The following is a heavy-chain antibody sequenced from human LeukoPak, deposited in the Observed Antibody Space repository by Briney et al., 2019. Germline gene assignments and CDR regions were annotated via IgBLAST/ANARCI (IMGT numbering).Heavy chain of an antibody. CDR2: ISGSGGST. CDR1: GFTFSSYW. J-gene: IGHJ4*02. CDR3: AKDDIVVVTATYYFDY. Sequence: GGSLRLSCEASGFTFSSYWMHWVRQAPGKGLEWVSAISGSGGSTYYADSVKGRFTISRDNSKNTLYLQMNSLRAEDTAVYYCAKDDIVVVTATYYFDYWGQGTLVTVSS. D-gene: IGHD2-21*02. V-gene: IGHV3-23*01.